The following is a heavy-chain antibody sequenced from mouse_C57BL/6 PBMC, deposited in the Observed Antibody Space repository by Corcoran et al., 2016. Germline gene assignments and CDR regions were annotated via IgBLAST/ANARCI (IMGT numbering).Heavy chain of an antibody. D-gene: IGHD2-3*01. CDR3: ARWGDGWYFDV. CDR1: GYTFTDYY. Sequence: EVQLQQSGPELVKPGASVKISCKASGYTFTDYYMNWVKQSHGKSLEWIGDINPNNGGTSYNQKFKGKATLTVDKSSSTAYMELRSLTSEDSAVYYCARWGDGWYFDVWGTGTTVTVSS. V-gene: IGHV1-26*01. J-gene: IGHJ1*03. CDR2: INPNNGGT.